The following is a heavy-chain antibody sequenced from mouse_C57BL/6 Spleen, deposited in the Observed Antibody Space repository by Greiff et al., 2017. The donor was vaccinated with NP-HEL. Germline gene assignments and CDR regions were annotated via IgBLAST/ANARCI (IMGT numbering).Heavy chain of an antibody. V-gene: IGHV5-17*01. Sequence: EVKLVESGGGLVKPGGSLKLSCAASGFTFSDYGMHWVRQAPEKGLEWVAYISSGSSTIYYADTVKGRYTISRDNAKNTLFLQMTSLRSEDTAMYYCARWVAEYFDVWGTGTTVTVSS. J-gene: IGHJ1*03. CDR1: GFTFSDYG. CDR3: ARWVAEYFDV. D-gene: IGHD1-1*02. CDR2: ISSGSSTI.